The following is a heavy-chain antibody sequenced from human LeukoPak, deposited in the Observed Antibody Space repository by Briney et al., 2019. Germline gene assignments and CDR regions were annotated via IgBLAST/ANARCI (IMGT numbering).Heavy chain of an antibody. CDR1: GFTFSSYA. D-gene: IGHD3-3*01. CDR3: ATLRSFSSFDS. CDR2: ISGSGGST. V-gene: IGHV3-23*01. Sequence: GGSLRLSCAASGFTFSSYAMSWVRQAPGKGLEWVSAISGSGGSTYYADSVKGRFTISRDNSKNTLYLQMTSLRAEDPPVYSCATLRSFSSFDSWGQGTLVTVSS. J-gene: IGHJ4*02.